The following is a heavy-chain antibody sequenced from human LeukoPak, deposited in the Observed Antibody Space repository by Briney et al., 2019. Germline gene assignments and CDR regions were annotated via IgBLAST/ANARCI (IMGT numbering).Heavy chain of an antibody. Sequence: ASVKVSCKASGYTFTNFGISWVRQAPGQGLEWMGWITPYNGNTNYAQKLQGRVTMTTDTSTSTAYMELRSLRSDDTAVYYCARDPQYYYGSGRNPNAFDIWGQGTMVTVSS. V-gene: IGHV1-18*01. D-gene: IGHD3-10*01. J-gene: IGHJ3*02. CDR2: ITPYNGNT. CDR1: GYTFTNFG. CDR3: ARDPQYYYGSGRNPNAFDI.